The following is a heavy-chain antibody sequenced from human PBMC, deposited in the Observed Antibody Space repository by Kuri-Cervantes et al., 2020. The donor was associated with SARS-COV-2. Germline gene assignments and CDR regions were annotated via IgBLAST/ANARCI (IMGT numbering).Heavy chain of an antibody. Sequence: ESLKISCAVYGGSFSGYYWSWIRQPPGKGLEWIGSIYYSGSTNYNPSLKSRVTISVDTSKNQFSLKLSSVTAADTAVYYCARASLDYYYMDVWGKGTTVTVSS. CDR3: ARASLDYYYMDV. V-gene: IGHV4-34*01. D-gene: IGHD3-10*01. CDR1: GGSFSGYY. CDR2: IYYSGST. J-gene: IGHJ6*03.